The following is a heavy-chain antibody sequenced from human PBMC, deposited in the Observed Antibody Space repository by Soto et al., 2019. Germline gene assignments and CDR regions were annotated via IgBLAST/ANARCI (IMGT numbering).Heavy chain of an antibody. J-gene: IGHJ5*02. V-gene: IGHV4-4*07. Sequence: SETLSLTCTVSGASISGYYWSWIRKSAGKGLEWIGRIYATGTTDYNPSLKSRVMMSVDTPKKQFSLRLRSVTAADTAVYYCVRDGTKTLRDWFDPWGQGISVTVSS. D-gene: IGHD1-1*01. CDR2: IYATGTT. CDR3: VRDGTKTLRDWFDP. CDR1: GASISGYY.